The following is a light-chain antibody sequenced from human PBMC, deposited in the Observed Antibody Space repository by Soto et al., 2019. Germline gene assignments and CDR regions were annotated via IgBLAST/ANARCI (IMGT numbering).Light chain of an antibody. J-gene: IGLJ2*01. CDR3: QVWDSSSDHVV. CDR2: YDS. Sequence: SYELTQPPSVSVAPGKTARITCGGNNIGSKRVHWYQQKPGQAPVLVIYYDSDRPSGIPERCSGSNSVNTATLTISRVAAGDEDDYYCQVWDSSSDHVVFGGGTKLTVL. CDR1: NIGSKR. V-gene: IGLV3-21*04.